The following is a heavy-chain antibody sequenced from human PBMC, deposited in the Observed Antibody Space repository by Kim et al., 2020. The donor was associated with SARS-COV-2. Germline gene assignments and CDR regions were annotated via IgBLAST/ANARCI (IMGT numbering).Heavy chain of an antibody. J-gene: IGHJ2*01. V-gene: IGHV4-39*01. D-gene: IGHD3-22*01. CDR2: IYYSGST. Sequence: SETLSLTCTVSGGSISSSSYYWGWIRQPPGKGLEWIGSIYYSGSTYYNPSLKSRVTISVDTSKNQFSLRLSSVTAADTAVYYCARLDKNWYFDLWGRGTLVTVSS. CDR3: ARLDKNWYFDL. CDR1: GGSISSSSYY.